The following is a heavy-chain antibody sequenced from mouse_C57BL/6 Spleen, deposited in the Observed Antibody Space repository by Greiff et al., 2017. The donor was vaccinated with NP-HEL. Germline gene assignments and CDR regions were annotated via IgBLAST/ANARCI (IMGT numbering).Heavy chain of an antibody. Sequence: QVQLQQPGAELVMPGASVKLSCKASGYTFTSYWMPWVKQRPGQGLEWIGEIDPSDSYTNYNQKFKGQSPLTLDTSSSTAYMQLSRLTSEDSAVYYCARLTGSYFDHWGQGTTLTVSS. V-gene: IGHV1-69*01. D-gene: IGHD4-1*01. J-gene: IGHJ2*01. CDR1: GYTFTSYW. CDR3: ARLTGSYFDH. CDR2: IDPSDSYT.